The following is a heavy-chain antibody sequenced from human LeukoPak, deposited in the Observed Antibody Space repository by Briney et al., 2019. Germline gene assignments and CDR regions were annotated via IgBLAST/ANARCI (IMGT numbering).Heavy chain of an antibody. Sequence: GGSLRLSCAASGFTLSSYGMSWVRQAPGKGLEWVSVISGSGASTYYADSVKGRFTISRDNSKNSLYLQMNSLRAEDTAVYYCARTSEPKYYYYYMDVWGKGTTVTVSS. V-gene: IGHV3-23*01. D-gene: IGHD1-14*01. J-gene: IGHJ6*03. CDR2: ISGSGAST. CDR1: GFTLSSYG. CDR3: ARTSEPKYYYYYMDV.